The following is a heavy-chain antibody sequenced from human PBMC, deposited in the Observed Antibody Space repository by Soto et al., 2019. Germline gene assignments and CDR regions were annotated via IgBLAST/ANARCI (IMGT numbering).Heavy chain of an antibody. D-gene: IGHD1-26*01. V-gene: IGHV1-2*02. CDR3: ARIKWGLDYYNGMDV. J-gene: IGHJ6*02. Sequence: GPSVKVSCKASGYSVSDYFIQWVRQAPGQGLEWVAWINPKSAATNYARKFQGRVSLTWDTSFSTAYMELTRLRPDDTAVYYCARIKWGLDYYNGMDVWGQGTTVTVSS. CDR2: INPKSAAT. CDR1: GYSVSDYF.